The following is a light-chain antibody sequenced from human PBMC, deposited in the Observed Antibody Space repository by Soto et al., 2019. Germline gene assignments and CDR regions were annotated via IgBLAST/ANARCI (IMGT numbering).Light chain of an antibody. V-gene: IGLV1-40*01. CDR1: SSNIGAGYD. CDR2: GNS. CDR3: QSYDSSLGGPYV. Sequence: QSVLTQPPSVSGAPGQRVTISCTGSSSNIGAGYDVHWYQQLPGTAPKLLIYGNSNRPSGVPDRFSGSKSGTSASLAITGLQAEDEADYYCQSYDSSLGGPYVFVTGTKVTAL. J-gene: IGLJ1*01.